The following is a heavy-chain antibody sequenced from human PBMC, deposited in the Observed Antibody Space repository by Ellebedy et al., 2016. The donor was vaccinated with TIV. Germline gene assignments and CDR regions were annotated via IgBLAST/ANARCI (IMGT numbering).Heavy chain of an antibody. V-gene: IGHV3-7*01. D-gene: IGHD5-18*01. CDR3: ARPWIQLWFDPFDP. Sequence: GGSLRLXXAASGFTFSSYWMSWVRQAPGKGLEWVANIKQDGSEKYYVDSVKGRFTISRDNAKNSLYLQMNSLRAEDTAVYYCARPWIQLWFDPFDPWGQGTLVTVSS. J-gene: IGHJ5*02. CDR2: IKQDGSEK. CDR1: GFTFSSYW.